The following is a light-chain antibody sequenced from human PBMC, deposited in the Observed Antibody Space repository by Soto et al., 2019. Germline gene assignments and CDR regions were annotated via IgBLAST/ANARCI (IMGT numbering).Light chain of an antibody. J-gene: IGKJ4*01. CDR1: QSVSNN. Sequence: VMTQSPATLSVSPGERATLSCRASQSVSNNLAWYQQKPGQAPRPLIYGISTRATGIPARFSGSGSGTEFTLTISRLQSEDFAVYYCQQYNNWPLTFGGGTKVDTK. CDR2: GIS. V-gene: IGKV3-15*01. CDR3: QQYNNWPLT.